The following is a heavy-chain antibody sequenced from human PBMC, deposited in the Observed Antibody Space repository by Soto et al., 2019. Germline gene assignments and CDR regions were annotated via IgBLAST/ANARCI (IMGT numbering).Heavy chain of an antibody. V-gene: IGHV4-4*02. D-gene: IGHD3-3*01. CDR3: ATRITVFGLLIPPFDP. CDR2: ISHTGGT. Sequence: SETLSLTCAVSGGSISSSNWWSWVRQPPGKGLEWIGEISHTGGTHYNPSLKSRVTMSVDTSKNQFSLRLSSVTAADTAIYYCATRITVFGLLIPPFDPWGQGTQVTAPQ. CDR1: GGSISSSNW. J-gene: IGHJ5*02.